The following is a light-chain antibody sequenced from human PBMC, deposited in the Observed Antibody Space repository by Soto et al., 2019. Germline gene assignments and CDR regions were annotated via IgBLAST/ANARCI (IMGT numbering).Light chain of an antibody. CDR1: QGISNY. J-gene: IGKJ4*01. V-gene: IGKV1-27*01. Sequence: DIKMTQSPSSLSASVRDRFTITCLASQGISNYLAWYQQKPGKVPKLLIYAASTLHSGVPSRFSGSGSGTEFTLTISSLKPDDVATYYCQKYNSGGPLTFGGGTKVDIK. CDR2: AAS. CDR3: QKYNSGGPLT.